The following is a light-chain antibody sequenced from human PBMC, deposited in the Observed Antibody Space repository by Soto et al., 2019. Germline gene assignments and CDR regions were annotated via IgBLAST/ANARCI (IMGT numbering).Light chain of an antibody. CDR2: GAS. J-gene: IGKJ1*01. CDR3: QQYNQCWT. V-gene: IGKV3-15*01. Sequence: ETVMTQSPSTLSVSLGERATFSCRASQSINTILAWYQLKPGHAPRLLIYGASIRAAGVPARFSGSGSGTEFSLTISSLQSEDFGVYFCQQYNQCWTFGQGTKVDIK. CDR1: QSINTI.